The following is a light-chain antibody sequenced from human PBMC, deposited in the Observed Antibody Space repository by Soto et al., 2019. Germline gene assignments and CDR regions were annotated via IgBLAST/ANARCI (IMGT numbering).Light chain of an antibody. V-gene: IGKV3-20*01. CDR2: GAS. CDR3: QQYLTSPKT. J-gene: IGKJ1*01. Sequence: EIVLTQSPATLSLSPGERATLSCRASQPVGSKLAWYQQKPGQAPRLLIYGASTRATGIPARFSGSGSGTDFTLTISRLEPEDFAVYYCQQYLTSPKTFGQGTKVDI. CDR1: QPVGSK.